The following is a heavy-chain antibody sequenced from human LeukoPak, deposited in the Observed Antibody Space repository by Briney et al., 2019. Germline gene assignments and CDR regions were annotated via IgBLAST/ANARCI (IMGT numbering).Heavy chain of an antibody. Sequence: RASVKVSCKASGGTFSSYAISWVRQAPGQGLEWMGLINPRGGTTRYAQKFQGRVTMTRDTSTSTVYMELSSLRSEDTAMYYCARDRTHYYDSSGYYSRWEYWGQGTLVTVSS. V-gene: IGHV1-46*01. J-gene: IGHJ4*02. CDR2: INPRGGTT. CDR1: GGTFSSYA. D-gene: IGHD3-22*01. CDR3: ARDRTHYYDSSGYYSRWEY.